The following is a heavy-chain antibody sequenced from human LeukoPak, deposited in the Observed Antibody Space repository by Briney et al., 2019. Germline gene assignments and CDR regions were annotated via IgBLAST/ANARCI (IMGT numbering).Heavy chain of an antibody. CDR1: GFTFSSYA. CDR3: ARVGCNSTSCPHDAFDI. D-gene: IGHD2-2*01. V-gene: IGHV3-30-3*01. Sequence: PGRSLRLSCAASGFTFSSYAMHWVRQAPGKGLEWVAVISYDGSNKYYADSVKGRFTISRDNSKSTLYLQMNSLRAEDTAVYYCARVGCNSTSCPHDAFDIWGQGTMVTVSS. CDR2: ISYDGSNK. J-gene: IGHJ3*02.